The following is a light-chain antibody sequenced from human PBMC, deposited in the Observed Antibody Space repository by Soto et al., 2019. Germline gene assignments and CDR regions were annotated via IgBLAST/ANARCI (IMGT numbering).Light chain of an antibody. CDR3: HHYRYARDS. CDR1: QSVINNY. V-gene: IGKV3-20*01. Sequence: EIVLTQSPGTLSLSPGERITLSCRASQSVINNYLAWYQQKVGQVPRLLIYGASNRATGIPDRFSGSGSGTDFTLTITRLEPEDFAVYYCHHYRYARDSFGQGTRPEIK. CDR2: GAS. J-gene: IGKJ5*01.